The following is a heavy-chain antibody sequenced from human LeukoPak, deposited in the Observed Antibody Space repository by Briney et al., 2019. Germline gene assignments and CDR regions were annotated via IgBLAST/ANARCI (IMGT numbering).Heavy chain of an antibody. CDR2: MNPNSGNT. J-gene: IGHJ5*02. CDR3: ARVGKGRLNWFDP. Sequence: ASVNVSCKASGYTFTSYDINWVRQATGQGLEWMGWMNPNSGNTGYAQKFQGRVTITRNTSISTAYMELSSLRSEDTAVYYCARVGKGRLNWFDPWGQGTLVTVSS. D-gene: IGHD7-27*01. CDR1: GYTFTSYD. V-gene: IGHV1-8*03.